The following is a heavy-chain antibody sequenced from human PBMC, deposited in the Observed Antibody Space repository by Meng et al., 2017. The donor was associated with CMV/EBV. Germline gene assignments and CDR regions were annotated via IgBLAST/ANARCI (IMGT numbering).Heavy chain of an antibody. CDR2: IYSGGST. J-gene: IGHJ6*02. CDR1: GFTVSSNY. V-gene: IGHV3-53*01. CDR3: ARCGKDTAMDLAGTLHYYYYGMDV. Sequence: GGSLRLSCAASGFTVSSNYMSWVRQAPGKGLEWVSVIYSGGSTYYADSVKGRFTISRDSSKNTLYLQMNSLRAEDTAVYYCARCGKDTAMDLAGTLHYYYYGMDVWGQGTTVTVSS. D-gene: IGHD5-18*01.